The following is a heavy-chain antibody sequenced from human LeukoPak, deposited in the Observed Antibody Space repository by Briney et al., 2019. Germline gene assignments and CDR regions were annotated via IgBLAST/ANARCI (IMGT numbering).Heavy chain of an antibody. CDR2: ISGSGGST. Sequence: LSGASLRLSCAASGFTFSSYAMSWVRQAPGKGLEWVSAISGSGGSTYYADSVKGRFTIPRDNAKNSLYLQMNSLRAEDTAVYYCARDGDGTSCSGFDPWGQGTLVTVSS. CDR3: ARDGDGTSCSGFDP. V-gene: IGHV3-23*01. CDR1: GFTFSSYA. J-gene: IGHJ5*02. D-gene: IGHD2-2*01.